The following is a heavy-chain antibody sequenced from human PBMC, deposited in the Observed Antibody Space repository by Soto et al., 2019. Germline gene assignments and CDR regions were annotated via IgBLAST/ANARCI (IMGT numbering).Heavy chain of an antibody. Sequence: SETLSLTCTVSGGSISSYYWSWIRQPPGKGLEWIGYIYYSGSTNYNPSLKSRVTISVDTSKNQFSLKLSSVTAADTAVYYCARERAYCTNGVCYRIFDYWGQGTLVTVSS. D-gene: IGHD2-8*01. CDR2: IYYSGST. V-gene: IGHV4-59*01. CDR3: ARERAYCTNGVCYRIFDY. J-gene: IGHJ4*02. CDR1: GGSISSYY.